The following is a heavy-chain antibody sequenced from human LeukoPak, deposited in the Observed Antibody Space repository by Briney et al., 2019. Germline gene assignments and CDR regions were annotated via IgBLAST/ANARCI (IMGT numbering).Heavy chain of an antibody. CDR2: IWYDGSNK. J-gene: IGHJ6*02. D-gene: IGHD2-15*01. CDR3: ARDVGYRYYYYGMDV. CDR1: GFTFSSYG. V-gene: IGHV3-33*01. Sequence: GRSLRLSCAASGFTFSSYGMHWVRQAPGKGLEWVAVIWYDGSNKYYADSVKGRFTISRDNSKNTLYLQMNSLRAEDTAVYYCARDVGYRYYYYGMDVWGQGTTVTVSS.